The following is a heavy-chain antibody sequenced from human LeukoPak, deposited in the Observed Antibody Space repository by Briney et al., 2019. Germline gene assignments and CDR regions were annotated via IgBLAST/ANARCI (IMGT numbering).Heavy chain of an antibody. D-gene: IGHD3-22*01. CDR3: AKDLDTMRVVAYFDC. J-gene: IGHJ4*02. CDR1: GFTFSSYA. Sequence: GGSLRLPCATPGFTFSSYAMSWVRQAPGKGLEWVSAISGSGGSTYYADSVKGRFTVSRDNSKNTLYLQMNSLRAEDTAVYYCAKDLDTMRVVAYFDCWGQGTLVTVSS. CDR2: ISGSGGST. V-gene: IGHV3-23*01.